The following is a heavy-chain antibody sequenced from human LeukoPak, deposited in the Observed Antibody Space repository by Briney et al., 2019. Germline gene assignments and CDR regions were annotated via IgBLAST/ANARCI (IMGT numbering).Heavy chain of an antibody. Sequence: ASVKVSCKASGYTFTSYAMNWVRQAPGQGLEWMGWINTNNGNPTYAQGFTGRFVFSLDTSVSTAYLQISSLKAEDTAVYYCARGVGNSGYDSQNYWGQGTLVTVSS. J-gene: IGHJ4*02. CDR3: ARGVGNSGYDSQNY. CDR2: INTNNGNP. CDR1: GYTFTSYA. D-gene: IGHD5-12*01. V-gene: IGHV7-4-1*02.